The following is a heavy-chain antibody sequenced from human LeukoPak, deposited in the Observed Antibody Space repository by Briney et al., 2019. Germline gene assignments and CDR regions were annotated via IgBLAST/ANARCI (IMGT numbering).Heavy chain of an antibody. Sequence: GGSLRLSCAASGFTFSSYAMSWVRQAPGKGLEWVSAISGSGGSTYYADSAKGRFTISRDNSKNTLYLQMNSLRAEDTAVYYCAKGMSYGDYSGFDYWGQGTLVTVSS. D-gene: IGHD4-17*01. CDR3: AKGMSYGDYSGFDY. CDR2: ISGSGGST. J-gene: IGHJ4*02. V-gene: IGHV3-23*01. CDR1: GFTFSSYA.